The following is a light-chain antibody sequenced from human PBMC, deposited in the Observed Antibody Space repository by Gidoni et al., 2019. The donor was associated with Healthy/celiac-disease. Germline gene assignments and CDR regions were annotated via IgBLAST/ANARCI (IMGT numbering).Light chain of an antibody. CDR1: QSVSSSY. CDR2: GAS. J-gene: IGKJ3*01. CDR3: QQYGSSPRIFT. Sequence: PGTLSLSPGERATLSCRASQSVSSSYLAWYQQKPGQAPRLLIYGASSRATGIPDRFSGSGSGTDFTLTISRLEPEDFAGYYCQQYGSSPRIFTFGPGTKVDIK. V-gene: IGKV3-20*01.